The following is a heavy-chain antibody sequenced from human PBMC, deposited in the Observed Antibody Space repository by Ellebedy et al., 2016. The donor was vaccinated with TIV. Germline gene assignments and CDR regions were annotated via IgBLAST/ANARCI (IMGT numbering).Heavy chain of an antibody. J-gene: IGHJ4*02. CDR3: ARDSPSSRYCGGDCSYFDS. V-gene: IGHV3-7*01. CDR1: GFTFSTYW. D-gene: IGHD2-21*02. CDR2: IKHGGSEN. Sequence: GESLKISXAGSGFTFSTYWMSWVRQAPGKGLEWVANIKHGGSENYYVDSVRGRFTISRDNSKNTLYLQMTSLRAEDTAVYYCARDSPSSRYCGGDCSYFDSWGQGTLVTVSS.